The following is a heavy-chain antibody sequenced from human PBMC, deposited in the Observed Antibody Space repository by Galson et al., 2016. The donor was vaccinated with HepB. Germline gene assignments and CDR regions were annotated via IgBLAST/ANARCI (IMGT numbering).Heavy chain of an antibody. Sequence: QSGAEVKKPGESLKISCKGSGYRFTTYWIGWVRQMPGKGLEWMGVIYPGDSNTRYSPSFQGQVTISVDKSISTAYLQWSSLKASDTAMYYCAGEGGYGTSTSCYGYWYFDLWGRGTLVTVSS. V-gene: IGHV5-51*01. CDR2: IYPGDSNT. CDR1: GYRFTTYW. D-gene: IGHD2-2*01. CDR3: AGEGGYGTSTSCYGYWYFDL. J-gene: IGHJ2*01.